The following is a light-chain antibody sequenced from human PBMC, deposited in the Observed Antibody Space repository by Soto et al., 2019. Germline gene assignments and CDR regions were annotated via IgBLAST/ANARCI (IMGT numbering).Light chain of an antibody. CDR2: GAS. V-gene: IGKV3-15*01. Sequence: EIVMTQSPSTLSVSPGERATLSCRASQSVSSNLAWYQQKPGQAPRLLIYGASTRATGIPARFSGSGSGTEFTLTISSLQSEDFAVYYCQQYNNWPXTFGGGTKV. CDR3: QQYNNWPXT. CDR1: QSVSSN. J-gene: IGKJ4*01.